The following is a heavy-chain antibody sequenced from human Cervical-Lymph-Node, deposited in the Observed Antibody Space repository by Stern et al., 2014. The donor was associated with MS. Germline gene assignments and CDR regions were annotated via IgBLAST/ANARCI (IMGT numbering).Heavy chain of an antibody. CDR1: GDTFSTSA. D-gene: IGHD2-21*02. CDR3: ASPSSVTVGAIDV. V-gene: IGHV1-69*01. CDR2: IIPIFGTP. Sequence: VQLVESGAGMKKPGSSVRVSCKASGDTFSTSAINWVRQAPGQGLEWLGGIIPIFGTPTYGKKVQGRVKNYAEGSTRTAYLELNGLTSEDTAVYYCASPSSVTVGAIDVWGQGTTVTVSS. J-gene: IGHJ6*02.